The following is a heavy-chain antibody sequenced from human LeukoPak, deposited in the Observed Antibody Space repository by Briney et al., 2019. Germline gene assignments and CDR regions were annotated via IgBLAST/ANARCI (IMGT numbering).Heavy chain of an antibody. J-gene: IGHJ4*02. CDR1: GFTFSNYA. CDR3: AKDWWELPSLWYFDY. Sequence: GGSLRLSCAASGFTFSNYAMTWVRQAPGKGLEWVSTINTNGDITFYADSVKGRFTISRDNSKNTLYLQMNSLRAEDTAVYYCAKDWWELPSLWYFDYWGQGTLVTVSS. D-gene: IGHD1-26*01. V-gene: IGHV3-23*01. CDR2: INTNGDIT.